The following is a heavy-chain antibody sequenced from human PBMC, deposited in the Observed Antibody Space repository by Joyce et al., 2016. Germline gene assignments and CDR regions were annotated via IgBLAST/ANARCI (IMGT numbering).Heavy chain of an antibody. CDR3: AKDSNSCSGSSCYFHLDY. V-gene: IGHV3-30*04. Sequence: QVQLVESGGGVVQPGRSLRLSCAAAGFTFSSYAMDWVRQAPGKGLEWVSVRSYDGSIQYYADSVNGRFTISRDNSKNTLYLQMNSLRAEDTAVYYCAKDSNSCSGSSCYFHLDYWGQGTLVTVSS. CDR2: RSYDGSIQ. CDR1: GFTFSSYA. J-gene: IGHJ4*02. D-gene: IGHD2-15*01.